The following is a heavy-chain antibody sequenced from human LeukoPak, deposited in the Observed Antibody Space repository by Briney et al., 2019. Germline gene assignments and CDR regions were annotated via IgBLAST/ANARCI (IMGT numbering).Heavy chain of an antibody. V-gene: IGHV3-21*05. CDR1: GFTFSSYS. CDR2: ISANSSAI. J-gene: IGHJ4*02. D-gene: IGHD5-18*01. CDR3: ARDRRGYNYGFDY. Sequence: AGSLRRSCAASGFTFSSYSMKWVRQVPGKGLEWCSFISANSSAIYYADSVKGRFAITRDTAKISLYLQMNSLRAEDTAVYYCARDRRGYNYGFDYWGQGTLVTVSS.